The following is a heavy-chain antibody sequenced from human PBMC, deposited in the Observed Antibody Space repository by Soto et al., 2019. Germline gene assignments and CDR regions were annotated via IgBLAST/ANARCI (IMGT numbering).Heavy chain of an antibody. D-gene: IGHD3-22*01. CDR3: AQLGYYDSSGQDY. V-gene: IGHV3-49*03. J-gene: IGHJ4*02. Sequence: GSLRLSCTASGFTFGDYAMSWFRQAPGKGLEWVGFIRSKAYGGTTEYAASVKGRFTISRDDSKSIAYLQMNSLKTEDTAVYYCAQLGYYDSSGQDYWGRGTLVTVSS. CDR2: IRSKAYGGTT. CDR1: GFTFGDYA.